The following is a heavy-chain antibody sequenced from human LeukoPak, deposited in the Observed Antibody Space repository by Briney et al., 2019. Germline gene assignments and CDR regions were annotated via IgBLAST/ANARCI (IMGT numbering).Heavy chain of an antibody. V-gene: IGHV5-51*01. CDR2: IYLGDSDT. Sequence: GESLKISCKGSGYSFTNYWIGWVRQMPGKGLEWMGIIYLGDSDTRYSPSFQGQVTISADKSISIAYLQWSSLKASDTAMYYCARKGRYCSSTNCPFDYWGQGTLVTVSS. J-gene: IGHJ4*02. CDR3: ARKGRYCSSTNCPFDY. D-gene: IGHD2-2*01. CDR1: GYSFTNYW.